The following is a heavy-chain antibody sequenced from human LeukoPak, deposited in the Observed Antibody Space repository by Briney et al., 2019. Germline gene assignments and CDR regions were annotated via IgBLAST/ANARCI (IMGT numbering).Heavy chain of an antibody. CDR1: GYTFTGYY. J-gene: IGHJ5*02. CDR2: INPNSGGT. Sequence: ASVKVSCKASGYTFTGYYMHWVRQAPGQGLEWMGWINPNSGGTNYAQKLQGRVTMTRDTSTSTAYMELSRLRSDDTAVYYCAREVDYYGSGSSPTWFDPWGQGTLVTVSS. D-gene: IGHD3-10*01. V-gene: IGHV1-2*02. CDR3: AREVDYYGSGSSPTWFDP.